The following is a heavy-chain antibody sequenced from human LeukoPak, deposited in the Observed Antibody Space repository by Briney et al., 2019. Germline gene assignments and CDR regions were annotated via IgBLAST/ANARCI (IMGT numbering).Heavy chain of an antibody. V-gene: IGHV3-30*02. CDR3: AKKPSGGATIGDNWFDP. Sequence: GGSLRLPCAASGFTFSSYGMHWVRQAPGKGLEWVAFIRYDGSNKYYADSVKGRFTISRDNSKNTLYLQMNSLRAEDTAVYYCAKKPSGGATIGDNWFDPWGQGTLVTVSS. D-gene: IGHD1-26*01. CDR1: GFTFSSYG. CDR2: IRYDGSNK. J-gene: IGHJ5*02.